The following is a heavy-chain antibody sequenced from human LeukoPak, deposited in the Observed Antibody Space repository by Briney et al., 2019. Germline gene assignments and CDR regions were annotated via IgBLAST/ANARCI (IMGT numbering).Heavy chain of an antibody. D-gene: IGHD3-9*01. Sequence: GGSLRLSCAASGFTFSTYGMSWVRQAPGKGLEWVSAISGSGGSTYYADSVKGRFTISRDNSKNTLYLQMNSLRAEDTAVYYCAKCVILTGRCMDVWGKGTTVTIFS. CDR2: ISGSGGST. CDR1: GFTFSTYG. J-gene: IGHJ6*03. V-gene: IGHV3-23*01. CDR3: AKCVILTGRCMDV.